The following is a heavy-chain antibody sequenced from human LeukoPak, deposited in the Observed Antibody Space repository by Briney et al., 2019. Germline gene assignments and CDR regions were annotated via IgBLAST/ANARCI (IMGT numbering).Heavy chain of an antibody. CDR2: MNPNSGNT. J-gene: IGHJ4*02. CDR3: ARVHYGYSGYDNFDY. V-gene: IGHV1-8*01. CDR1: GYTFTSYD. Sequence: VASVKVSCKAPGYTFTSYDINWVRQATGQGLEWMGWMNPNSGNTGYAQKFQGRVTMTRNTSISTAYMELSSLRSEDTAVYYCARVHYGYSGYDNFDYWGQGTLVTVSS. D-gene: IGHD5-12*01.